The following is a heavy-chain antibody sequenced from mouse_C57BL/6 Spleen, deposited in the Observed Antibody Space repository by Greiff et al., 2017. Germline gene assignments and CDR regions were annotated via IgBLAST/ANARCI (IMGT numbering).Heavy chain of an antibody. CDR3: ARDAFYDGYPDAMDY. D-gene: IGHD2-3*01. V-gene: IGHV3-6*01. CDR1: GYSITSGYY. CDR2: ISYDGSN. J-gene: IGHJ4*01. Sequence: EVKVEESGPGLVKPSQSLSLTCSVTGYSITSGYYWNWIRQFPGNKLEWMGYISYDGSNNYNPSLKNRISITRDTSKNQFFLKLNSVTTEDTATYYCARDAFYDGYPDAMDYWGQGTSVTVSS.